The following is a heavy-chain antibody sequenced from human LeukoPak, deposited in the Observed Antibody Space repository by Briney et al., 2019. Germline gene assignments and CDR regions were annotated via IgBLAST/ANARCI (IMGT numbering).Heavy chain of an antibody. CDR3: AREGDQGDSSGFYFGGRRRVRNYYAMDV. D-gene: IGHD3-22*01. Sequence: GGSLRLSCVASGFTFSDYWMTWVRQAPGKGLEWVANINPDGSEKYCVDSEKGRFTISRDNAKNSLYLQMNSLRVEDTAVYYCAREGDQGDSSGFYFGGRRRVRNYYAMDVWGQGTTVTVSS. CDR2: INPDGSEK. J-gene: IGHJ6*02. CDR1: GFTFSDYW. V-gene: IGHV3-7*01.